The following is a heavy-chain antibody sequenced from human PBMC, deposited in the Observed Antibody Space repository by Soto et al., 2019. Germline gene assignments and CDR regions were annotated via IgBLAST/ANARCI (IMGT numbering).Heavy chain of an antibody. CDR2: IYSGGST. CDR1: GFTVSSNY. V-gene: IGHV3-53*01. J-gene: IGHJ4*02. D-gene: IGHD3-10*01. Sequence: PGGSLRLSCAASGFTVSSNYMSWVRQAPGKGLEWVSVIYSGGSTYYADSVKGRFTISRDNSKNTLYLQMNSLRAEDTAVYYCARDTFGYGSVFDYWGQGTLVTV. CDR3: ARDTFGYGSVFDY.